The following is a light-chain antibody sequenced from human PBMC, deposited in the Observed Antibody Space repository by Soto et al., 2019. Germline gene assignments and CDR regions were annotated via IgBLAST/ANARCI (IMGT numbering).Light chain of an antibody. J-gene: IGLJ2*01. CDR3: AAWEGSLKQIL. CDR2: SHN. V-gene: IGLV1-44*01. Sequence: QSVLSEEISASGACVRSAVIISSSISLNMRTNPVNWYPRLPTTAPKLLIYSHNQRHSGVPDRFAGSKSGTSASLAITGLQSEDENDFYCAAWEGSLKQILCGGGAK. CDR1: SLNMRTNP.